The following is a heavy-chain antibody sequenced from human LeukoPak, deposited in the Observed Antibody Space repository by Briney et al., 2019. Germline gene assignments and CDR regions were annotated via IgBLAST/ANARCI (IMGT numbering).Heavy chain of an antibody. CDR3: ARVVQRAWFDP. CDR2: IYYSGST. Sequence: SETLSLTCTVSGVSFSSASYYWSWIRQPPGKGLEWIGYIYYSGSTNSNPSLKSRVTISVDTSKSQFSLKLSSVTAADTAVYYCARVVQRAWFDPWGQGTLVTVSS. V-gene: IGHV4-61*01. J-gene: IGHJ5*02. D-gene: IGHD3-10*01. CDR1: GVSFSSASYY.